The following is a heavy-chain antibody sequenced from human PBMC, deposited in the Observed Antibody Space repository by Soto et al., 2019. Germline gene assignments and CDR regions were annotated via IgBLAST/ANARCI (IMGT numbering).Heavy chain of an antibody. Sequence: ASVKVSCKASGYTFRNFGISWVRQAPGQGLEWMGWISAYNANANYAQKFQGRLTMTADTSTSTAYMELRSLRSDDTAVYYCARENRYFEHWGQGTLVTVPS. CDR1: GYTFRNFG. CDR3: ARENRYFEH. V-gene: IGHV1-18*01. J-gene: IGHJ4*02. CDR2: ISAYNANA.